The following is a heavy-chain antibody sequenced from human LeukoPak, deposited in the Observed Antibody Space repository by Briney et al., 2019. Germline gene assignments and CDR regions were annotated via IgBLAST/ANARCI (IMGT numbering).Heavy chain of an antibody. CDR1: GFTFSSYS. D-gene: IGHD1-1*01. Sequence: GGSLRLSCAASGFTFSSYSMNWVRQAPGKGLEWVSFISSSSRIIHYADSVKGRSSISRDNAKNSMYLQMDSLRAEDTAVYCCVRGDSTGTNLDYWGQGALVTVSS. J-gene: IGHJ4*02. CDR2: ISSSSRII. CDR3: VRGDSTGTNLDY. V-gene: IGHV3-48*04.